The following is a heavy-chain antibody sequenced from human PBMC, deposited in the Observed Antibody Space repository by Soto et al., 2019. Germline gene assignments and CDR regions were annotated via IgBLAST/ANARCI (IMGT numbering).Heavy chain of an antibody. CDR2: MNPNSGNT. Sequence: ASVKVSRKAPGYTFTSCDINWVRQATEQGLEWMGWMNPNSGNTGNAQKFQGRVTMTRNTSISTAYMELSSLRSEDTGVYYCARVPLFSVSGVVIYYYGMGVWGQGTTVTVSS. J-gene: IGHJ6*02. CDR1: GYTFTSCD. V-gene: IGHV1-8*01. D-gene: IGHD3-3*01. CDR3: ARVPLFSVSGVVIYYYGMGV.